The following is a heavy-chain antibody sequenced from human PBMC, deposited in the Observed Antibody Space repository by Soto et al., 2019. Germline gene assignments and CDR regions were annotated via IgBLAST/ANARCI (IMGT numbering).Heavy chain of an antibody. J-gene: IGHJ4*02. CDR3: AKDITYDSSAYDS. CDR1: GFTFSRFG. D-gene: IGHD3-22*01. Sequence: EVQLLESGGGLVQPGGSLRLSCAASGFTFSRFGMSWVRQAPGKGLEWVSGISGGGNPTYYSDSVKGRFTISRDSAKNTLYLQMNSLRTEDAAVYYCAKDITYDSSAYDSWGQGNLVNVSS. CDR2: ISGGGNPT. V-gene: IGHV3-23*01.